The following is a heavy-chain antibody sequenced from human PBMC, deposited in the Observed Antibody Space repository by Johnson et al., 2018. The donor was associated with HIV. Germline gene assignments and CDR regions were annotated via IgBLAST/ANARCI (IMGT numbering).Heavy chain of an antibody. CDR2: IATTGDT. V-gene: IGHV3-13*01. D-gene: IGHD1-26*01. J-gene: IGHJ3*02. CDR3: ARGSYDGDAFDI. CDR1: GFTFSSYA. Sequence: VQLVESGGGVVQPGRSLRLFCAASGFTFSSYAMSWVRQAPGKGLEWVSGIATTGDTYYAGSVKGRFTISRENAKNSLYLQLNSLRAGDTALYYCARGSYDGDAFDIWGQGTMVTVSS.